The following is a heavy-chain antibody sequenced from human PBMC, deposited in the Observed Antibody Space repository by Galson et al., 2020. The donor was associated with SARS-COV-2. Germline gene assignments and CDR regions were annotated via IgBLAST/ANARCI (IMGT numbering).Heavy chain of an antibody. V-gene: IGHV4-31*11. J-gene: IGHJ5*02. CDR1: GGSISSGGYY. CDR2: IYYSGRT. Sequence: SETLSLTCAFSGGSISSGGYYWSWIRQHPGKGLEWIGYIYYSGRTYSNPSLKSRVTISVDTSKNQFSLKLSSVTATDTSVYYCARMVRGVIITGYNWFDPWGQGTLVTVSS. CDR3: ARMVRGVIITGYNWFDP. D-gene: IGHD3-10*01.